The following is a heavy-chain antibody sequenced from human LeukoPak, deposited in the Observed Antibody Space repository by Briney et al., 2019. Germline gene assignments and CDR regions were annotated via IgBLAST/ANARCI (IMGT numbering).Heavy chain of an antibody. CDR1: GFSLRTSGGG. D-gene: IGHD3-10*01. Sequence: SGPTLAHPTQPLTLTCTFSGFSLRTSGGGVGWMGQPPARALEWLALIDWDDDKRYNPSLKSRHTITKDTSKIQVVLTMTNMDPVDTATYYCAHFSVSYYYGSGSYYPSDYWGQGTPVTVSS. CDR3: AHFSVSYYYGSGSYYPSDY. V-gene: IGHV2-5*02. CDR2: IDWDDDK. J-gene: IGHJ4*02.